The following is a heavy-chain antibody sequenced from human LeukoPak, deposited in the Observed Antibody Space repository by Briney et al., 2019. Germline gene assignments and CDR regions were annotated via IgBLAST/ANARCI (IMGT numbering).Heavy chain of an antibody. CDR3: ARDLDLRFDP. V-gene: IGHV1-2*02. J-gene: IGHJ5*02. Sequence: ASVKVSCKASGYMFTTYAMNWVRQAPGQGLEWMGWINPNSGGTNYAQKFQGRVTMTRDTSISTAYMELSRLRSDDTAVYYCARDLDLRFDPWGQGTLVTVSS. CDR2: INPNSGGT. CDR1: GYMFTTYA. D-gene: IGHD1-7*01.